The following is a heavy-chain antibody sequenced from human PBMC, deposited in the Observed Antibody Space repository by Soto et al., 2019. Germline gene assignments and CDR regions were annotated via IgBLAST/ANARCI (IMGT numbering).Heavy chain of an antibody. Sequence: SVKVSCKAFGGTFSSYAICWVRQAPGQGLEWMGGIIPMFDSTNYAQKFQGRVTITADESTSTAFMELSSLRSEDTAVYYCARRVVLTSVRHIAYYYYGLDVWGQGTTVTVSS. CDR2: IIPMFDST. CDR1: GGTFSSYA. V-gene: IGHV1-69*13. D-gene: IGHD2-21*02. J-gene: IGHJ6*02. CDR3: ARRVVLTSVRHIAYYYYGLDV.